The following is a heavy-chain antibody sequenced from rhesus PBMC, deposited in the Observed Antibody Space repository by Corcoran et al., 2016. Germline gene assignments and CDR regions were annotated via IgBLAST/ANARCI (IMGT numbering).Heavy chain of an antibody. D-gene: IGHD6-25*01. Sequence: EVQLAESGGDLAKPGGALRLSCAASGFTFSDYYMDWVRQAPGKGLECDSRISNRGDRAWYADSGKGRVTVSRDNAKNTLFLQMNSLTPEDKAVYYCGRADFGIDYWGQGVLVTVSS. CDR3: GRADFGIDY. V-gene: IGHV3-178*01. CDR2: ISNRGDRA. J-gene: IGHJ4*01. CDR1: GFTFSDYY.